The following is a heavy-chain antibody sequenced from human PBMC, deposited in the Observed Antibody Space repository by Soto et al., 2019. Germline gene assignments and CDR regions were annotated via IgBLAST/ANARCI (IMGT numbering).Heavy chain of an antibody. CDR2: ISAYNGNT. V-gene: IGHV1-18*01. J-gene: IGHJ4*02. D-gene: IGHD6-13*01. CDR1: GFTVTIYG. CDR3: ARDLAAADY. Sequence: AASVKVACKASGFTVTIYGICWVRQAPGQGLEWMGWISAYNGNTNYAQKFRGRVTMARDTSTSTVYMDLSSLRSDDTAVYYCARDLAAADYWGQGTLVTVSS.